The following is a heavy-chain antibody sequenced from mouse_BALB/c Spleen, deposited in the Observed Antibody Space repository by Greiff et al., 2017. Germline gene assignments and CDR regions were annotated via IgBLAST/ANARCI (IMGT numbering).Heavy chain of an antibody. CDR2: ILPGSGST. D-gene: IGHD2-1*01. Sequence: VQLQQSGAELLKPGASVKISCKATGYTFSSYWIEWVKQRPGHGLEWIGEILPGSGSTNYNEKFKGKATFTADTSSNTAYMQLSSLTSEDSAVYYCARGDYGNYRYFDVGGAGTTVTVSS. CDR1: GYTFSSYW. J-gene: IGHJ1*01. CDR3: ARGDYGNYRYFDV. V-gene: IGHV1-9*01.